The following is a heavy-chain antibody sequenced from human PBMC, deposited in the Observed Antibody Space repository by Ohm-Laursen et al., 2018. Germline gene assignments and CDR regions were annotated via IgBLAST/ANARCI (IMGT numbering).Heavy chain of an antibody. CDR1: GYTFTGYY. D-gene: IGHD2-8*01. Sequence: SSVKVSCKASGYTFTGYYMHWVRQAPGQGLEWMGWINPNSGGTNYAQKFQGRVTMTRDTSISTAYMELGRLRSDDTVVYYCVREESCTNGVCYTASFDYWGQGTLVTVSS. CDR3: VREESCTNGVCYTASFDY. J-gene: IGHJ4*02. CDR2: INPNSGGT. V-gene: IGHV1-2*02.